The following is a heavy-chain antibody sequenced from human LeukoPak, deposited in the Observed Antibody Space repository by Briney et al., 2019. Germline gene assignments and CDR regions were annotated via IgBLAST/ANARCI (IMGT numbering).Heavy chain of an antibody. Sequence: SETLSLTCTVSGGSISSGGYYWSWIRQPPGKGLEWIGYIYHSGSTYYNPSLKSRVTISVDTSKNQFSLTLTSVTAADTAVYFCARGWGGFDSWGQGTLVTVSS. CDR1: GGSISSGGYY. D-gene: IGHD3-16*01. J-gene: IGHJ5*01. CDR2: IYHSGST. CDR3: ARGWGGFDS. V-gene: IGHV4-30-2*01.